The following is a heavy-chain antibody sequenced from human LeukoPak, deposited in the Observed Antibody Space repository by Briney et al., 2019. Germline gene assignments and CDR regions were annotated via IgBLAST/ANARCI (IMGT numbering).Heavy chain of an antibody. CDR3: AKDQGDSYGPDLYYYGMDV. D-gene: IGHD5-18*01. Sequence: GRSLRLSCATSGFTFSSYGMHWVRQAPGKGLEWVAVISYDGSNKYYADSVKGRFTISRDNSKNTLYLQMNSLRAEDTAVYYCAKDQGDSYGPDLYYYGMDVWGQGTTVTVSS. J-gene: IGHJ6*02. CDR2: ISYDGSNK. V-gene: IGHV3-30*18. CDR1: GFTFSSYG.